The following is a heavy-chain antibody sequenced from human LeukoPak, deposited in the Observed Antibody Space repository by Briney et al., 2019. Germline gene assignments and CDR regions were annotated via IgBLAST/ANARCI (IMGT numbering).Heavy chain of an antibody. V-gene: IGHV4-59*08. D-gene: IGHD1-14*01. CDR1: GGSISSYY. CDR2: IYYSGNT. Sequence: SETLSLTCTVSGGSISSYYWSWIRQPRGKGLEYIGYIYYSGNTNSNPSLNSRVTISVDTSKNQFSLKLSSVTAADTAVYYCARRGSGASLEYYFDLWGRGTLVTVSS. J-gene: IGHJ2*01. CDR3: ARRGSGASLEYYFDL.